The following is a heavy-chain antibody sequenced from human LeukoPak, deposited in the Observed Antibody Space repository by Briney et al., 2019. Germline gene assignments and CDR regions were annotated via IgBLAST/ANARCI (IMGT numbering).Heavy chain of an antibody. CDR3: ARDRKMVRGVIISYFDY. CDR2: ISSSSSCI. J-gene: IGHJ4*02. CDR1: GFTFSSYS. D-gene: IGHD3-10*01. Sequence: GGSLRLSCAASGFTFSSYSMNWVRQAPGKGLEWVSSISSSSSCIYYADSVKGRFTISRDNAKNSLYLQMNSLRAEDTAVYYCARDRKMVRGVIISYFDYWGQGTLVTVSS. V-gene: IGHV3-21*01.